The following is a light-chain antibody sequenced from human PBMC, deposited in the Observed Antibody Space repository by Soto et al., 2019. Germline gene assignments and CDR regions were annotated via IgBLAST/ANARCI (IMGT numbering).Light chain of an antibody. Sequence: EIVLTQSPGTLSLSPGERATLSCRASQSVTSSYLAWYQQKPGQAPRFLMYGASSRATGIPDRFSGRGSGTDFTLTIGRLEPEDFAVYYCQQYGTSPTTFGQGTKVDIK. J-gene: IGKJ1*01. CDR1: QSVTSSY. CDR2: GAS. V-gene: IGKV3-20*01. CDR3: QQYGTSPTT.